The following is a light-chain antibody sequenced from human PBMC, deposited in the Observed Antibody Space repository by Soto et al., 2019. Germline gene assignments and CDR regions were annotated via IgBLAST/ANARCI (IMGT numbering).Light chain of an antibody. CDR2: GAS. J-gene: IGKJ3*01. CDR3: QQYNNWPSS. Sequence: EIVMTQSPATLSGSPGERATLSCRTSQSVSVNLAWYQQKPGQAPRLLIYGASITATGIPARFSGSGSGTEFSLTISSLQSEDFAVYYCQQYNNWPSSFGPGTKVHIK. V-gene: IGKV3-15*01. CDR1: QSVSVN.